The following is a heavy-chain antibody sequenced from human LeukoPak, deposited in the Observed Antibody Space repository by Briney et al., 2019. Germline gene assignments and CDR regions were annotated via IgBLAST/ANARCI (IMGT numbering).Heavy chain of an antibody. CDR1: GFTFSSYS. D-gene: IGHD6-19*01. CDR3: AKGYQWLVSTY. Sequence: GGSLRLTCAASGFTFSSYSMNWVRQAPGKGLEWVSAISGSGGSTYYADSVKGRFTISRDNSKNTLYLQMNSLRAEDTAVYYCAKGYQWLVSTYWGQGTLVTVSS. V-gene: IGHV3-23*01. CDR2: ISGSGGST. J-gene: IGHJ4*02.